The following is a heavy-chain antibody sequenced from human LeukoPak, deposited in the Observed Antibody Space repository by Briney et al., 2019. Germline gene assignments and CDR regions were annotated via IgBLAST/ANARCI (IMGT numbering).Heavy chain of an antibody. CDR2: ISGTRSDI. J-gene: IGHJ3*02. CDR1: RFTLSNYA. D-gene: IGHD2-8*01. V-gene: IGHV3-21*03. CDR3: AREVTKAFDI. Sequence: GSLRLSPAPSRFTLSNYAMSWGPDAPRGGLGCGSAISGTRSDIYYADSVKGRLTISRDNAQNSLYLQMNSLNAEDTAVYYCAREVTKAFDIWGQGTMVTVSS.